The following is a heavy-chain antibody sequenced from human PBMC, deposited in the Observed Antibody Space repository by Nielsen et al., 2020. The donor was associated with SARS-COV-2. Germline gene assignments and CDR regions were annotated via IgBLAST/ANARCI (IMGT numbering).Heavy chain of an antibody. CDR3: ATLTTGYYYGMDV. V-gene: IGHV3-9*01. Sequence: GGSLRLSCAASGFTFDDYAMHWVRQAPGKGLEWVSGISWNSGSISYADSVKGRFTISRDNAKNSLYLQMNSLRAEDTALYYCATLTTGYYYGMDVWGQGTTVTVSS. CDR2: ISWNSGSI. J-gene: IGHJ6*02. D-gene: IGHD4-11*01. CDR1: GFTFDDYA.